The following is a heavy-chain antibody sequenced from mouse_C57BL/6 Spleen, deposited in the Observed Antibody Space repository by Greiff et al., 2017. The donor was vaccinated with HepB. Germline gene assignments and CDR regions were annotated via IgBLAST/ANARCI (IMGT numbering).Heavy chain of an antibody. Sequence: EVKLMESEGGLVQPGSSMKLSCTASGFTFSDYYMAWVRQVPEKGLEWVANINYDGSSTYYLDSLKSRFIISRDNAKNILYLQMSSLKSEDTATYYCARRTDYGSSFYAMDYWGQGTSVTVSS. CDR1: GFTFSDYY. V-gene: IGHV5-16*01. CDR2: INYDGSST. D-gene: IGHD1-1*01. J-gene: IGHJ4*01. CDR3: ARRTDYGSSFYAMDY.